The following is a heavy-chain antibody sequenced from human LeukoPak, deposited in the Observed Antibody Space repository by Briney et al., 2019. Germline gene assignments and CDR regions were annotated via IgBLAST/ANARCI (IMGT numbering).Heavy chain of an antibody. V-gene: IGHV3-48*03. D-gene: IGHD1-26*01. CDR3: ARASGSYNPFDY. Sequence: GGSLRLSCAASGFTFSSYEMNWVRQAPGMGLEWLSYISSSGSTIYYADSVKGRFTISRDNAKHSLYLQMNSLRAEDTALYYCARASGSYNPFDYWGQGTLVTVSS. J-gene: IGHJ4*02. CDR1: GFTFSSYE. CDR2: ISSSGSTI.